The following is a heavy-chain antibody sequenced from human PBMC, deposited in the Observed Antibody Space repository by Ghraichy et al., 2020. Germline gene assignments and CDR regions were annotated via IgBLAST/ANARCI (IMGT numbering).Heavy chain of an antibody. V-gene: IGHV1-2*02. J-gene: IGHJ3*01. Sequence: ASVKVSCKPSGYSFTAYYIHWVRQTPGHGPEWMGWIDPDSGGTKYAQKFRGRVTLTRDTSISTVYMEMNKLTSDDTAIYYCAFCGADCYASDAYGVWGLGTILNVSS. CDR3: AFCGADCYASDAYGV. D-gene: IGHD2-21*02. CDR2: IDPDSGGT. CDR1: GYSFTAYY.